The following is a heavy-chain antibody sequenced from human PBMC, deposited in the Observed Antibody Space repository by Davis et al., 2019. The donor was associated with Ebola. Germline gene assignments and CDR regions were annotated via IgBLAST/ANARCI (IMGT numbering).Heavy chain of an antibody. CDR3: ARRVSGSYYRPFDY. CDR2: IYYSGST. CDR1: GGSISSSNW. J-gene: IGHJ4*02. Sequence: SETLSLTCAVSGGSISSSNWWSWVRQPPGKGLEWLGSIYYSGSTYYNPSLKSRVTISVDTSKNQFSLKLSSVTAADTAVYYCARRVSGSYYRPFDYWGQGTLVTVSS. D-gene: IGHD1-26*01. V-gene: IGHV4-39*01.